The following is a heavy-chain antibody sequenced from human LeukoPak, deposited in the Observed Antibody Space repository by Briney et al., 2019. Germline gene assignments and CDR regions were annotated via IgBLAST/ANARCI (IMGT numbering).Heavy chain of an antibody. CDR2: IYSADSDI. Sequence: GESLQISCKGSGYSINNYWIGWVRQMPGKGLEWMGIIYSADSDIRYSPSFQGQVTISADKSISTAYLQWSSLKASDTAMYYCARQEYCSGGSCYTWFDPWGQGTLVTVSS. CDR1: GYSINNYW. D-gene: IGHD2-15*01. V-gene: IGHV5-51*01. CDR3: ARQEYCSGGSCYTWFDP. J-gene: IGHJ5*02.